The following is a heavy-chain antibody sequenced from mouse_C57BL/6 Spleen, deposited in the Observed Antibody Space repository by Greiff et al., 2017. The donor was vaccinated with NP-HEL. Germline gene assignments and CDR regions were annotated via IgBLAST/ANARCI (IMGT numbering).Heavy chain of an antibody. V-gene: IGHV14-2*01. J-gene: IGHJ4*01. CDR1: GFNITDYY. CDR3: ARFDYDDYYAMDD. Sequence: VQLKESGAELVKPGASVKLSCTASGFNITDYYMHWVKQRPEQGLEWIGRIDPEDGETKYAPKFQGKATITADTSSNTAYLQLSSLTSEDTAVYYCARFDYDDYYAMDDWGKGTSVTVSS. CDR2: IDPEDGET. D-gene: IGHD2-4*01.